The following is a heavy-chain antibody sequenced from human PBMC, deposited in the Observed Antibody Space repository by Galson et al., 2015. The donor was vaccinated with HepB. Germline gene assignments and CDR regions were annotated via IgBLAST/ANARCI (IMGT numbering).Heavy chain of an antibody. CDR3: ARGQYYYDSSGSDAFDI. J-gene: IGHJ3*02. V-gene: IGHV3-30*04. Sequence: SLRLSCAASGFTFRSYAMHWVRQAPGKGLEWVAVISYDGSNKYYADSVKGRFTISRDNSKNTLYLQMNSLRAEDTAVYYCARGQYYYDSSGSDAFDIWGQGTMVTVSS. D-gene: IGHD3-22*01. CDR1: GFTFRSYA. CDR2: ISYDGSNK.